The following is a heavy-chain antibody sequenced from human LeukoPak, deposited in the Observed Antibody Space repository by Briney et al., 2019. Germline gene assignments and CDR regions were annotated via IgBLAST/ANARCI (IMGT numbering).Heavy chain of an antibody. J-gene: IGHJ4*02. CDR3: ARVTGGWSFDY. CDR2: IKQDGSEK. CDR1: GFTFSSYW. Sequence: GGSLRLSCAASGFTFSSYWMTWVRQAPGKGLEWVASIKQDGSEKYYVDSVKGRFTISRDNAMNSLYLLMNSLRAEDTAVYYCARVTGGWSFDYWGQGTLVTVSS. V-gene: IGHV3-7*03. D-gene: IGHD6-19*01.